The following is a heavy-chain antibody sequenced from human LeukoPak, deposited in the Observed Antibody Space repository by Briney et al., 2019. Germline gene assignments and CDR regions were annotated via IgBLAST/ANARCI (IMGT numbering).Heavy chain of an antibody. CDR1: GYTFTSYD. V-gene: IGHV1-8*01. D-gene: IGHD6-19*01. CDR3: ARGRSLDSSGWYEEWFDP. Sequence: GASVKVSCKASGYTFTSYDINWVRQATGQGLEWMGWMNPNSGNTGYAQKFQGRVTMTRNTSISTAYMELSSLRSEDTAVYYCARGRSLDSSGWYEEWFDPWGQGTLVTVSS. J-gene: IGHJ5*02. CDR2: MNPNSGNT.